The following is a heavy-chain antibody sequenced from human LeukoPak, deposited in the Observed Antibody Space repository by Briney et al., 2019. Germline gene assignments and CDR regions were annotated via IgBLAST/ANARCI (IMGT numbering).Heavy chain of an antibody. CDR3: ARKDSSGPYFDY. V-gene: IGHV4-4*07. Sequence: SETLSLTCTVSVGSISSYYWSCLRQPAGRGREWIGRIYTSGSTSYNPSVKSRVTMSVDPSKNQFSLKLSSVTAADTAVYYCARKDSSGPYFDYWGQGTLVTVSS. D-gene: IGHD6-19*01. CDR2: IYTSGST. J-gene: IGHJ4*02. CDR1: VGSISSYY.